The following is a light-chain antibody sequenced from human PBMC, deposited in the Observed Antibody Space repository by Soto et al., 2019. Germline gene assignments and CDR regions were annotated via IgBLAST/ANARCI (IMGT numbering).Light chain of an antibody. CDR2: DAS. J-gene: IGKJ1*01. Sequence: VMTQSPVTRSVSPGETATISCRVSKSVTSSQLAWYQQKPGKAPRLLIYDASTMATGIPERFSGSGSGADFTLTISRLEPEDFAVYCCQQFDGSLWTFGQGTKVDIK. CDR1: KSVTSSQ. V-gene: IGKV3-20*01. CDR3: QQFDGSLWT.